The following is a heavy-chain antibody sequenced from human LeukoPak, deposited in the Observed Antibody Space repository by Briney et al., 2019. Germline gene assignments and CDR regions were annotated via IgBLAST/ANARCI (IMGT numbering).Heavy chain of an antibody. Sequence: PSETLSLTCTVSGGSISSFYWSWLRQPPGKGLEWIGYIYYSGSTNYNPSLKSRVTISVDTSKNQFSLKLSSVTAADTAVYYCARSPLYSYGFYYFDYWGQGTLVTVSS. CDR3: ARSPLYSYGFYYFDY. D-gene: IGHD5-18*01. J-gene: IGHJ4*02. V-gene: IGHV4-59*01. CDR1: GGSISSFY. CDR2: IYYSGST.